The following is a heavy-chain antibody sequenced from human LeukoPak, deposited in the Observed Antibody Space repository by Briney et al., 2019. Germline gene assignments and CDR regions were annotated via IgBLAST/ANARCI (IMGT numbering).Heavy chain of an antibody. Sequence: PSETLSLTCTVSGGSIRSYYWSWIRQPPGKGLEWIGYIYYSGSTNYNPSLKSRVTISVDTSKKQFSLNLYSVTAADTAVYYCASNEVVTTAWDFDYWGQGTLVTVSS. D-gene: IGHD2-21*02. CDR1: GGSIRSYY. CDR2: IYYSGST. CDR3: ASNEVVTTAWDFDY. J-gene: IGHJ4*02. V-gene: IGHV4-59*12.